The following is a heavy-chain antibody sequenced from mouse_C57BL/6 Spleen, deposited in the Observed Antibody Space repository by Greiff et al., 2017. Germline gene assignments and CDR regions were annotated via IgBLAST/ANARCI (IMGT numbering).Heavy chain of an antibody. J-gene: IGHJ3*01. Sequence: EVQLVESGGDLVKPGGSLKLSCAASGFTFSSYGMSWVRQTPDTRLEWVATISSGGSYTYYPDSVKGRFTISRDNAKNTRYLQMSSLKSEDTAMYYCARHPGETIVTPFAYWGQGTLVTVSA. CDR1: GFTFSSYG. D-gene: IGHD2-5*01. CDR2: ISSGGSYT. CDR3: ARHPGETIVTPFAY. V-gene: IGHV5-6*01.